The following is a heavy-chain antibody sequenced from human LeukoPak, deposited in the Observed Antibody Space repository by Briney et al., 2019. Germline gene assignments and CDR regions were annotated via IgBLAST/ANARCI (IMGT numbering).Heavy chain of an antibody. CDR2: ISSSGSTI. V-gene: IGHV3-48*03. Sequence: PGGSLRLSCAASGFTFSSYEMNWVRQAPGKGLEWVSYISSSGSTIYYADSVKGRFTISRDNAKNSLYLQMNSLRAEDTAVYYCARVKGLQKYCSGGSCYVFAFDYWGQGTLVTVSS. CDR3: ARVKGLQKYCSGGSCYVFAFDY. D-gene: IGHD2-15*01. J-gene: IGHJ4*02. CDR1: GFTFSSYE.